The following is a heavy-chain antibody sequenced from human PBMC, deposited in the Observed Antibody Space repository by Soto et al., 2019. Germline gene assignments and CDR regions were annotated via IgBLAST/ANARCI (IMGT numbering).Heavy chain of an antibody. J-gene: IGHJ6*04. CDR1: GFTVSSKY. CDR3: ARHDVLFYGCRCYGVPLDV. CDR2: IQSGGPT. Sequence: GGSLRLSCAASGFTVSSKYMSWGRQAPGKGLEWVSLIQSGGPTYYADSVKGRFTISRDTSENTLHLQMDSLRAEDTAVYYCARHDVLFYGCRCYGVPLDVSGKGTTVTVSS. V-gene: IGHV3-66*04. D-gene: IGHD2-15*01.